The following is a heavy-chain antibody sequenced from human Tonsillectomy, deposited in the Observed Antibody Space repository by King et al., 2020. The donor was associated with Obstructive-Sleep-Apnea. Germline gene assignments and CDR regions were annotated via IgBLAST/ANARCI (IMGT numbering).Heavy chain of an antibody. D-gene: IGHD3-3*01. J-gene: IGHJ6*02. CDR1: GYSFTSYW. CDR2: IYPGDSDT. CDR3: ARHYYDFWSGYRNPYYYYGMDV. Sequence: QLVQSGAEVKKPGESLKISCKGSGYSFTSYWIGWVRQMPGKGLEWMGIIYPGDSDTRYSPSFQGQVTISADKSISTAYLQWGSLKASDTAMYYCARHYYDFWSGYRNPYYYYGMDVWGQGTTVTVSS. V-gene: IGHV5-51*01.